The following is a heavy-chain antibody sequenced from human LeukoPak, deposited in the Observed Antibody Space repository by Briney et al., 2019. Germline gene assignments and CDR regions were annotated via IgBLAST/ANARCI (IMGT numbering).Heavy chain of an antibody. V-gene: IGHV3-23*01. Sequence: PGGFLRLSCADTGFTLSSYAMNCVRQAPGLELKWVSAISASGGSTYYADSVKGRFTISRDNSKNTLYLQMNSLRAEDTAVYYCAKGKRIMIFGVLRGGSDWFDPWGQGTLVTVSS. CDR2: ISASGGST. CDR1: GFTLSSYA. J-gene: IGHJ5*02. D-gene: IGHD3-3*01. CDR3: AKGKRIMIFGVLRGGSDWFDP.